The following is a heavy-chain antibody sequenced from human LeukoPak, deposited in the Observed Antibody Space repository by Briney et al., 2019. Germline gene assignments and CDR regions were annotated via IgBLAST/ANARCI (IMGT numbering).Heavy chain of an antibody. J-gene: IGHJ4*02. V-gene: IGHV3-74*01. Sequence: GGSLRLSCAASGFTFSSYWMHWVRNAPGKGLVWVSRIKSDGSGTTYADSVKGRFTISRDSAKNTLYLQMNSLRAEDTAVYFCAREFRKPSTGDWGQGTLVTVSS. CDR1: GFTFSSYW. D-gene: IGHD1-14*01. CDR2: IKSDGSGT. CDR3: AREFRKPSTGD.